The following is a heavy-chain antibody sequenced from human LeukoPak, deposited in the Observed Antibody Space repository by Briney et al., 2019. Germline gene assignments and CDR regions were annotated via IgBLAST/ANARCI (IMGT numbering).Heavy chain of an antibody. CDR3: ARSDYYDYRQIGF. D-gene: IGHD3-22*01. CDR1: GGSISSGDYY. J-gene: IGHJ4*02. CDR2: MYTSGST. Sequence: SETLSLTCTVSGGSISSGDYYWSWIRQPAGKGLEWIGRMYTSGSTNYNPSLKSRVTISLDTSKNQFFLKLGSVTAADTAVYYCARSDYYDYRQIGFWGQGTLVTVSS. V-gene: IGHV4-61*02.